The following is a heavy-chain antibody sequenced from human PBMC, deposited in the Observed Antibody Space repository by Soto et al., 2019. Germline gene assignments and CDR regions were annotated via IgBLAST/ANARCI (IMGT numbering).Heavy chain of an antibody. J-gene: IGHJ2*01. CDR1: GDSFSKYT. CDR2: IIPRFGTT. V-gene: IGHV1-69*01. Sequence: QVQLVQSGAEVKKPGSSVRVSCKASGDSFSKYTVNWVRQAPRQGLEWMGGIIPRFGTTNYAPTLQDRVTITADESMNTVYMELSSLRSEDTALYYCASTKYDSSAYYYWYLGLWGRGTLVTVSS. CDR3: ASTKYDSSAYYYWYLGL. D-gene: IGHD3-22*01.